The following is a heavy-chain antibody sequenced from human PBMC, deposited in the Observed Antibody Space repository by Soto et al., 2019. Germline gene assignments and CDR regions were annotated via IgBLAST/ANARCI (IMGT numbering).Heavy chain of an antibody. CDR1: GFTFGDYA. J-gene: IGHJ6*02. D-gene: IGHD3-9*01. V-gene: IGHV3-49*03. CDR2: IRSKAYGGTT. Sequence: LRLSCTASGFTFGDYAMSWFRQAPGKGLEWVGFIRSKAYGGTTEYAASVKGRSTISRDDSKSIAYLQMNSLKTEDTAVYYCTRAMDILTGYPSNLGYYGMDVWGQGTTVTVSS. CDR3: TRAMDILTGYPSNLGYYGMDV.